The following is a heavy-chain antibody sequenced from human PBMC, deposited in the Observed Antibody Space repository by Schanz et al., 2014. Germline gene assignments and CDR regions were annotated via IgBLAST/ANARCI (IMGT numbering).Heavy chain of an antibody. Sequence: QVQLQQWGAGVLKPSETLSLICTVSGGSITSSGFYWTWIRQPPGKGLEWIGYIYDSETSNSNPYLKSRVTISLDTSKNQFSLKLTSVTAADTAVYYCARGVRRGDGKNGYYNWFDPWGQGTLVTVSS. V-gene: IGHV4-61*08. CDR3: ARGVRRGDGKNGYYNWFDP. CDR2: IYDSETS. J-gene: IGHJ5*02. D-gene: IGHD3-22*01. CDR1: GGSITSSGFY.